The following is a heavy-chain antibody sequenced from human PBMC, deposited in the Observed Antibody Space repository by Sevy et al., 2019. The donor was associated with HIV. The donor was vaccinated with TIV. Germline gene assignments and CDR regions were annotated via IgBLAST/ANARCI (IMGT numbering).Heavy chain of an antibody. Sequence: SETLSLTCSVSNASISSSSYYWGWVRQPPGKALEWIGIIYYSGTTYYRPSHKSRVTISVDTSKNQFFLDLRSMTATDTAVYYCVRHSDSRRLSWLDTWGQGILVTVSS. CDR2: IYYSGTT. CDR3: VRHSDSRRLSWLDT. CDR1: NASISSSSYY. V-gene: IGHV4-39*01. J-gene: IGHJ5*02. D-gene: IGHD2-15*01.